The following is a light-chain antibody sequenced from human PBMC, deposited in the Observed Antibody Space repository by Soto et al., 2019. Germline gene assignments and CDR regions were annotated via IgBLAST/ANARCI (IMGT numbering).Light chain of an antibody. CDR2: GAS. J-gene: IGKJ2*01. Sequence: EIVMTQSPATLSVSPGERATLSCRASQGIKDYLAWFQQKPGQAPRLLIYGASTRATAIPARFSGSGSGTEFTLTISRLEPEDFAVYYCQQYGGSPMHTFGQGTKLEIK. CDR1: QGIKDY. CDR3: QQYGGSPMHT. V-gene: IGKV3-15*01.